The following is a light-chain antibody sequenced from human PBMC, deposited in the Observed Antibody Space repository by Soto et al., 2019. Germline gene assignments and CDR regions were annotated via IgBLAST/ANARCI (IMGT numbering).Light chain of an antibody. J-gene: IGKJ1*01. CDR2: GAS. CDR3: QQYNNWWT. V-gene: IGKV3-15*01. CDR1: QSVSNN. Sequence: EIVMTQSPATLSVSPGERATLSCRASQSVSNNLAWYQKKPGQAPRLLIYGASTRATGIPARFSGSGSGTEFTLTISSLQSEDFAFYYGQQYNNWWTFGQGTKVEIK.